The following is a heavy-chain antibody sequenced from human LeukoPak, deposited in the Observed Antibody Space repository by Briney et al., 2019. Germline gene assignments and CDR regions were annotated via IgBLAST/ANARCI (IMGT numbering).Heavy chain of an antibody. CDR3: ARDPASKHGAYYFDY. V-gene: IGHV3-30*04. CDR2: ISFDGSYK. D-gene: IGHD5-24*01. J-gene: IGHJ4*02. Sequence: GGSLRLSCVASGFRFRGYAMHWVRQAPGKGLEWVAVISFDGSYKYYAGSVKGRFTISRDNSRNTLYVEVNSRRAEDTAVYYCARDPASKHGAYYFDYWGQGNLVTVSS. CDR1: GFRFRGYA.